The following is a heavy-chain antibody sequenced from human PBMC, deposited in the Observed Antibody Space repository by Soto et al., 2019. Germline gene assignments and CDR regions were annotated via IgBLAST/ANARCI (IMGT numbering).Heavy chain of an antibody. Sequence: SETLSLTCTVSGGSISSSSYYWGWIRQPPGKGLEWIGSIYYSGSTYYNPPLKSRVTISVDTSKNQFSLKLSSVTAADTAVYYCARKGPYYYDSSGYHPFDYWGQGTLVTVSS. CDR3: ARKGPYYYDSSGYHPFDY. D-gene: IGHD3-22*01. CDR2: IYYSGST. J-gene: IGHJ4*02. CDR1: GGSISSSSYY. V-gene: IGHV4-39*01.